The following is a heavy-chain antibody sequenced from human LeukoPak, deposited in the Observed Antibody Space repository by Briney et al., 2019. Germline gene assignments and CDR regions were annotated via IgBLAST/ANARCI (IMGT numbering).Heavy chain of an antibody. Sequence: SETLSLTCTVSGGSISSSSYYWGWIRQPPGKGLEWIGSIYYSGSTYYNPSLKSRVTISVDTSKNQFSLKLSSVTAADTAVYYCARATVDYTFDYWGQGTLDTVSS. D-gene: IGHD4-11*01. CDR1: GGSISSSSYY. CDR2: IYYSGST. J-gene: IGHJ4*02. V-gene: IGHV4-39*07. CDR3: ARATVDYTFDY.